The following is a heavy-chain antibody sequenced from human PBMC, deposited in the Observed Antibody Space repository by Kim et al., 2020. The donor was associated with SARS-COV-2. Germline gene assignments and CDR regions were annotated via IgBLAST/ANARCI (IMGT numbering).Heavy chain of an antibody. Sequence: YYADSVKGRFSPSRDISTTTLYLHMNSLRVDDTALYYCARESLRGGSCPDYWGQGTLVTVSS. J-gene: IGHJ4*02. D-gene: IGHD2-2*01. CDR3: ARESLRGGSCPDY. V-gene: IGHV3-30*01.